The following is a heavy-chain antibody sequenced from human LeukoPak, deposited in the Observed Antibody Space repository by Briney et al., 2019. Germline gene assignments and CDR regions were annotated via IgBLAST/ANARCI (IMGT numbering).Heavy chain of an antibody. J-gene: IGHJ4*02. V-gene: IGHV3-7*03. Sequence: GGPLRLSCAASGFTFSSYWMSWVRQAPGEGLEWVANIKQDGSEKYYVDSVKGRSTISRDNAKNSLYLQMNSLRAEDTAVYYCGRVSESLVNGGVSWSFDNWGQGTLVTVSS. CDR1: GFTFSSYW. CDR2: IKQDGSEK. CDR3: GRVSESLVNGGVSWSFDN. D-gene: IGHD2-15*01.